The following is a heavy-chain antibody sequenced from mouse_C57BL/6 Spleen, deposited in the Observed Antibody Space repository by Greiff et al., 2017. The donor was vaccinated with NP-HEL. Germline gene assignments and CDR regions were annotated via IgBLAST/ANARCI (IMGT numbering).Heavy chain of an antibody. Sequence: DVQLQESGPGLVKPSQSLSLTCPVTGYSITSGYYWNWIRQFPGNKLEWMGYISYDGSNNYNPSLKNRISITRDTSKNQVFLKLNSVTTEDTATYYCARGGELGLYFDYWGQGTTLTVSS. CDR3: ARGGELGLYFDY. J-gene: IGHJ2*01. CDR2: ISYDGSN. V-gene: IGHV3-6*01. D-gene: IGHD4-1*01. CDR1: GYSITSGYY.